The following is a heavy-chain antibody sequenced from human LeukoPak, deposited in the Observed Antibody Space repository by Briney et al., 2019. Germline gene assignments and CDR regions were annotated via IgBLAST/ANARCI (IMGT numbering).Heavy chain of an antibody. CDR1: GGTFSSYA. CDR3: ATDAFANWNGGHDY. Sequence: GASVKVSCKASGGTFSSYAISWVRQAPGQGLEWMGGIIPIFGTANYAQKFQGRVTITADESTSTAYMELSSLRSEDTAVYYCATDAFANWNGGHDYWGQGTLVTVSS. V-gene: IGHV1-69*13. D-gene: IGHD1-1*01. CDR2: IIPIFGTA. J-gene: IGHJ4*02.